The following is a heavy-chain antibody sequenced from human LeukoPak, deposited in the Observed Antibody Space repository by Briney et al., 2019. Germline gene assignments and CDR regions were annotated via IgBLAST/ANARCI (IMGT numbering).Heavy chain of an antibody. CDR3: ARDLGYSDY. J-gene: IGHJ4*02. D-gene: IGHD6-13*01. Sequence: SETLSLTCTVSGYTISSGYYWGWIRQPPGKGLEWIGSIYQSGSTYYNPSLKSRVTISVDTSKNQFSLKLSSVTAADTAVYYCARDLGYSDYWGQGTLVTVSS. CDR1: GYTISSGYY. V-gene: IGHV4-38-2*02. CDR2: IYQSGST.